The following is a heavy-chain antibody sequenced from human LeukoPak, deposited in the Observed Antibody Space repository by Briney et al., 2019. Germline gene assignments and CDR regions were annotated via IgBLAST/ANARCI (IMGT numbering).Heavy chain of an antibody. J-gene: IGHJ3*02. CDR1: GFTFSNYG. D-gene: IGHD1-26*01. V-gene: IGHV3-23*01. CDR2: ISGSGVTT. Sequence: PGGSLRLSCAASGFTFSNYGMSCVRQAPGKGLEWVSAISGSGVTTYYADSVKGRFTISRDNSKHTLYLQMNSLRAEDTAVYYCARGGSYLSAFDIWGQGTMVTVSS. CDR3: ARGGSYLSAFDI.